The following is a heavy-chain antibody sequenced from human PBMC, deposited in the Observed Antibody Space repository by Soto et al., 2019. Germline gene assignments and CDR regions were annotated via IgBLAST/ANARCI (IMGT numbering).Heavy chain of an antibody. Sequence: LRLSCAASGFTFSSYWMHWVRQAPGTGLVWVSRINSDGSSTSYADSVKGRFTISRDNAKNTLYLQMNSLRAEDTAVYYCARVLPYDFWNGNAFDIWGQGTMVTVSS. CDR3: ARVLPYDFWNGNAFDI. CDR1: GFTFSSYW. J-gene: IGHJ3*02. CDR2: INSDGSST. D-gene: IGHD3-3*01. V-gene: IGHV3-74*01.